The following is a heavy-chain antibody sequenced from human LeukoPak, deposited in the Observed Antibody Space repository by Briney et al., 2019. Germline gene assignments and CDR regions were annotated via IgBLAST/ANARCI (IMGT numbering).Heavy chain of an antibody. CDR1: GYTFTSYD. V-gene: IGHV1-8*01. CDR2: MNPNSGNT. D-gene: IGHD2-2*01. J-gene: IGHJ5*02. CDR3: XXXXXXXXXSCYGGNWFDP. Sequence: ASVTVSCKASGYTFTSYDINWVRQATGQGLEWMGWMNPNSGNTGYAQKFQGRVTMTRNTSISTAYMELSSLRSEDTAVYYCXXXXXXXXXSCYGGNWFDPWGQGTLVTVSS.